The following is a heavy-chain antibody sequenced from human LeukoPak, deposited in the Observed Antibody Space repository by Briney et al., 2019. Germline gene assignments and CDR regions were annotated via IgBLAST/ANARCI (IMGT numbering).Heavy chain of an antibody. V-gene: IGHV1-58*01. CDR1: GFTFTSTA. J-gene: IGHJ4*02. CDR2: ILVGSGNT. Sequence: SVKVSRKASGFTFTSTAVQWVRQARGQRLEWIGWILVGSGNTNYAQMFQERVTLTWDVSTSTAYMVLSSLRSEDTAIYYCASDPPYTSSSAWWGQGTLVTVSS. D-gene: IGHD2-2*01. CDR3: ASDPPYTSSSAW.